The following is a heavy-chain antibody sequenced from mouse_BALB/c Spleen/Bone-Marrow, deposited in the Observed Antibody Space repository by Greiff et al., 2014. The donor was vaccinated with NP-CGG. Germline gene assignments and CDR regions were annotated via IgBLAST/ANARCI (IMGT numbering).Heavy chain of an antibody. V-gene: IGHV1-4*01. D-gene: IGHD1-3*01. CDR3: VRLKTKFAF. Sequence: VQLQQSGAELAGPGASVKMSCKASGYTFTDYTMHWVKQRPGQVLEWIGSINPSSTYTNYNQKFKDKATLTADKSSITAYMQLSSLTSEDSAVYYCVRLKTKFAFWGQGTLVTVSS. J-gene: IGHJ3*01. CDR2: INPSSTYT. CDR1: GYTFTDYT.